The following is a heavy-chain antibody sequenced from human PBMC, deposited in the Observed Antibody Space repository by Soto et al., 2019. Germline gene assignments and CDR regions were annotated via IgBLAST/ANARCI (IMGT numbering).Heavy chain of an antibody. CDR2: IYHSGIT. J-gene: IGHJ3*02. V-gene: IGHV4-4*02. D-gene: IGHD6-19*01. Sequence: QLKLQESGPGLVRPSGTLSLTCVVSGGSITSSDWWNWVRQAPGKGLEWIAEIYHSGITNYNPSLKSRVTISVDKSENHFSLNVTSVTAADTAVYYCARRGITVAGFDAFDIWGQGTLVTVS. CDR3: ARRGITVAGFDAFDI. CDR1: GGSITSSDW.